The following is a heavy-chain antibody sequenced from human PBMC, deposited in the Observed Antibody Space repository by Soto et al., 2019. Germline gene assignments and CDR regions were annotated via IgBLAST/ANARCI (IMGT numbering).Heavy chain of an antibody. CDR2: IYTSGST. CDR3: ARGGIQLSYAFDY. J-gene: IGHJ4*02. V-gene: IGHV4-4*07. D-gene: IGHD5-18*01. Sequence: SETLSLTCSVSGTSVSNYYWSWIRQSAGKGLEHIGRIYTSGSTSYNPSLKSRVTMSMDTSQTQIYLNLTSVTAADTAVYYCARGGIQLSYAFDYWGQGIQVTVSS. CDR1: GTSVSNYY.